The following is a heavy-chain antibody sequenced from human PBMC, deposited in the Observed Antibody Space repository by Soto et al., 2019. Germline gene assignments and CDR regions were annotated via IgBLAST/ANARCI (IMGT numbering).Heavy chain of an antibody. D-gene: IGHD3-10*01. CDR3: ARGPLYMVRGVIALYYFDY. J-gene: IGHJ4*02. CDR2: INHSGST. V-gene: IGHV4-34*01. CDR1: GGSFSGYY. Sequence: QVQLQQWGAGLLKPSETLSLTCAVYGGSFSGYYWSWIRQPPGKGLEWIGEINHSGSTNYNPSLXGRVTMSDATXXNXFXXTLSSVAAADTAVYYCARGPLYMVRGVIALYYFDYWGQGTLVTVSS.